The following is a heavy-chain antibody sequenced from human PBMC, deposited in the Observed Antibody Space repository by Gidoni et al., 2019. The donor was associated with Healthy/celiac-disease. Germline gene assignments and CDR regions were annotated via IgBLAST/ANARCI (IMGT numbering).Heavy chain of an antibody. CDR3: AKVASPYGDYEGGWFDP. V-gene: IGHV3-23*01. J-gene: IGHJ5*02. CDR1: GFTFSSYA. D-gene: IGHD4-17*01. CDR2: ISGSGGST. Sequence: EVQLFESGGGLVQPGGSLRLSCAASGFTFSSYAMSWVRQAPGKGLEWVSAISGSGGSTYYADSVKGRFTISRDNSKNTLYLQMNSLRAEDTAVYYCAKVASPYGDYEGGWFDPWGQGTLVTVSS.